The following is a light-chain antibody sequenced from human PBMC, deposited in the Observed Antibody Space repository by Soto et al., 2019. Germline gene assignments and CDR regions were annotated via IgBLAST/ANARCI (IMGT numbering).Light chain of an antibody. Sequence: VLTQSPATLSLSPGERATLSCRASQRVNSRLAWYQQKPGQAPRLFIYDASKRATGVPGRFSGNGSGTDFTLTISSLEPDDVAVYYCQQRSSWPTFGQGTRVEIK. CDR1: QRVNSR. CDR2: DAS. CDR3: QQRSSWPT. V-gene: IGKV3-11*01. J-gene: IGKJ1*01.